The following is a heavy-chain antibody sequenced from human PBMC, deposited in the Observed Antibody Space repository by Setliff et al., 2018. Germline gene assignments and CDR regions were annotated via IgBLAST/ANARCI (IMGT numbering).Heavy chain of an antibody. J-gene: IGHJ4*02. CDR2: ISGMGDKT. CDR1: GFTFSNFA. Sequence: GGSLRLSCAASGFTFSNFAMTWVRQAPGKGLEWVSGISGMGDKTYYADSVKGRFTISRDNSKNTLYLQMNSLRAEDTAVYYCAKENRRRTAAGLDYWGQGTLVTVSS. V-gene: IGHV3-23*01. D-gene: IGHD6-13*01. CDR3: AKENRRRTAAGLDY.